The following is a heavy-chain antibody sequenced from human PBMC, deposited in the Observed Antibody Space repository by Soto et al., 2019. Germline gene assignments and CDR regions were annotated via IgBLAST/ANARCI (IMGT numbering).Heavy chain of an antibody. CDR3: ARDFYGGNYYFDY. CDR1: GFTVSSNY. V-gene: IGHV3-53*01. D-gene: IGHD4-17*01. Sequence: GGSLRLSCAASGFTVSSNYMSWVRQAPGKGLEWVSVIYSGGSTYYADSVKGRFTISRDNSKNTLYLQMNSLRAEDTAVYYCARDFYGGNYYFDYWGQGTQVTVSS. CDR2: IYSGGST. J-gene: IGHJ4*02.